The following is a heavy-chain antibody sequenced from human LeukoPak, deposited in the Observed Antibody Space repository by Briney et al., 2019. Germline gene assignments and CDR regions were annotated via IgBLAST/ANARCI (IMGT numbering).Heavy chain of an antibody. Sequence: GGSLRLSCAASGFTFSSYWMSWVRQAPGKGLEWVANIKQDGSEKYYVDSVKGRFTISRDNAKNSLYLQMNSLRAEDTAVYYCARRSHYYDILTGYLYYYYYGMDVWGQGTTVTVSS. V-gene: IGHV3-7*04. D-gene: IGHD3-9*01. CDR1: GFTFSSYW. CDR3: ARRSHYYDILTGYLYYYYYGMDV. CDR2: IKQDGSEK. J-gene: IGHJ6*02.